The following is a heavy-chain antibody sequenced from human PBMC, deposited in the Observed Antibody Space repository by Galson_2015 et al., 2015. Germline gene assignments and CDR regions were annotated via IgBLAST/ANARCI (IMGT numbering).Heavy chain of an antibody. CDR2: IIPIFGTA. Sequence: SVKVSCKASGGTFSSYAISWVRQAPGQGLEWMGGIIPIFGTANYAQKFQGRVTITADKSTSTAYMELSSLRSEDTAVYYCARGRGGDYYYYMDVWGKGTTVTVSS. CDR1: GGTFSSYA. D-gene: IGHD3-10*01. J-gene: IGHJ6*03. V-gene: IGHV1-69*06. CDR3: ARGRGGDYYYYMDV.